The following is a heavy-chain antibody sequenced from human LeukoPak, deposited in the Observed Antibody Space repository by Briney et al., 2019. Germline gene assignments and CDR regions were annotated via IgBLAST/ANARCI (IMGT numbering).Heavy chain of an antibody. CDR2: ISASGETT. J-gene: IGHJ4*02. V-gene: IGHV3-11*04. CDR1: GFTFRNYY. D-gene: IGHD1-26*01. Sequence: GGSLRLSCVVSGFTFRNYYMTWIRQAPGKGLELVSYISASGETTYYGDSVRGRFTISRDNAKNSLYLDMNTLKAEDTAVYYCARDPSWEILSYFDYWGQGTLVTVSS. CDR3: ARDPSWEILSYFDY.